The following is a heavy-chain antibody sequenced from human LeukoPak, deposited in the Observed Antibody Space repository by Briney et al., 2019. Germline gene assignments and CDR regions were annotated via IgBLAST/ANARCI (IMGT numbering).Heavy chain of an antibody. CDR1: GYTFTSYA. J-gene: IGHJ4*02. V-gene: IGHV1-18*01. CDR3: ARDSKVSSGWYGFDY. D-gene: IGHD6-19*01. Sequence: ASVKVSCKASGYTFTSYAISWVRQAPGQGLEWMGWISGYNGNTNSAQKLQGRVTMTTDTSTSTAYMELRSLRSDDTAVYYCARDSKVSSGWYGFDYWGQGTLVTVSS. CDR2: ISGYNGNT.